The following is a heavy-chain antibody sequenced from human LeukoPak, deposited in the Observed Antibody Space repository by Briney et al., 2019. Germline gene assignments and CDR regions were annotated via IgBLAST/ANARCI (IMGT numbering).Heavy chain of an antibody. CDR1: GFTFDDYA. CDR3: ARDSSGYYDGDAFDI. D-gene: IGHD3-22*01. J-gene: IGHJ3*02. Sequence: PGGSLRLSCAASGFTFDDYAMQWVRQAPGKGLEWVSGISWNSGSIGYADSVKGRFTISRDNAKNSLYLQMNSLRAEDTALYYCARDSSGYYDGDAFDIWGQGTMVTVSS. CDR2: ISWNSGSI. V-gene: IGHV3-9*01.